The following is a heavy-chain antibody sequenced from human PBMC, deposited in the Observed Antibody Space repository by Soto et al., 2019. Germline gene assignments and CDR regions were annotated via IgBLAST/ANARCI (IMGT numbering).Heavy chain of an antibody. CDR3: AKDRNYYDSSGYDY. J-gene: IGHJ4*02. CDR1: GFTFNSYA. Sequence: GGSLRLSCAASGFTFNSYAMSWVRQAPGKGLEWVSTIIGSGGRTYYADSVKGRFSVSRDNSKNTLYLQMNSLRAEDTAVYYCAKDRNYYDSSGYDYWGQGTLVTVSS. V-gene: IGHV3-23*01. CDR2: IIGSGGRT. D-gene: IGHD3-22*01.